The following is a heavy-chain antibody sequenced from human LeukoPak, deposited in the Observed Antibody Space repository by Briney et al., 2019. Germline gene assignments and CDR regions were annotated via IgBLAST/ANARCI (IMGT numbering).Heavy chain of an antibody. CDR1: GYTFTSYG. Sequence: HVASVKVSCKASGYTFTSYGISWVRQAPGQGLEWMGWISAYNGNTNYAQKLQGRVTMTTDTSTSTAYMELRSLRPDDTAVYYCARAGRGLYGDYFDYWGQGTLVTVSS. V-gene: IGHV1-18*01. CDR2: ISAYNGNT. D-gene: IGHD4-17*01. J-gene: IGHJ4*02. CDR3: ARAGRGLYGDYFDY.